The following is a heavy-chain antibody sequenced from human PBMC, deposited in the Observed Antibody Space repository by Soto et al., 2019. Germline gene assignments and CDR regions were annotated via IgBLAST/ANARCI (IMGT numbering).Heavy chain of an antibody. D-gene: IGHD3-22*01. V-gene: IGHV5-51*01. J-gene: IGHJ6*02. CDR1: GYSFTSYW. Sequence: GESLKISCKGSGYSFTSYWIGWVRQMPGKGLEWMGIIYPGDSDTRYSPSFQVQVTISADKSISTTYLQWSSLQASDTAMYYCARLGGWASRGHVYYYHYRMDVWGQATTVTGSS. CDR2: IYPGDSDT. CDR3: ARLGGWASRGHVYYYHYRMDV.